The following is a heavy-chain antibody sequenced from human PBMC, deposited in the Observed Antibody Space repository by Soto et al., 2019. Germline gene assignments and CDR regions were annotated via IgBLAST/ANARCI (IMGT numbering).Heavy chain of an antibody. J-gene: IGHJ5*02. CDR2: IHSSGST. D-gene: IGHD6-13*01. CDR1: GASMNSYH. CDR3: ARDQGVAAAGITWFDP. Sequence: QVQLQASGPGLVKPSETLSLTCTVSGASMNSYHWSWIRQPAGKRLEWIGHIHSSGSTNDNPSLKCRVTMSVDTSKNQFSLRLMSLTAADTAVYYCARDQGVAAAGITWFDPWGQGSLVTVSS. V-gene: IGHV4-4*07.